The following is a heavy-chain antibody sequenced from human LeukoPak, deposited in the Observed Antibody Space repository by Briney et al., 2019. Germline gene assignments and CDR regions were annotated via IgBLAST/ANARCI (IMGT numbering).Heavy chain of an antibody. J-gene: IGHJ2*01. CDR3: ARAGYSSTWYSRYFDL. CDR2: IYSGGST. CDR1: GFTVSSSY. V-gene: IGHV3-53*01. Sequence: GGSLRLSCAASGFTVSSSYMSWIRQAPGKGLEWVSVIYSGGSTYYADSVKGRFTISRDNSKDTLYLQMNSLRAGDTAVYYCARAGYSSTWYSRYFDLWGRGTLVTVSS. D-gene: IGHD6-13*01.